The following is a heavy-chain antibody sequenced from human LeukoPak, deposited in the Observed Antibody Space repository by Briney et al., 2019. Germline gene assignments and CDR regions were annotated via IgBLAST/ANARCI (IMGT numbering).Heavy chain of an antibody. J-gene: IGHJ4*02. CDR3: VRNGEVATNSGGFFDS. D-gene: IGHD5-24*01. CDR2: INPSRGSA. Sequence: ASVKVSCKASGYTFSNYYMHWVRQAPGQGLEWMGIINPSRGSATYGQKFQGRVTMTRDTSTNTVYLGMSSLKSEDTAVYYCVRNGEVATNSGGFFDSWGQGTLVTVSS. CDR1: GYTFSNYY. V-gene: IGHV1-46*01.